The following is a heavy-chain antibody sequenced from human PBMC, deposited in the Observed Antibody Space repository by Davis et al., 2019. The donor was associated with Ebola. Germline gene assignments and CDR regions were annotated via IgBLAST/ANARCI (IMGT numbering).Heavy chain of an antibody. CDR3: ARGYCSGGSCYPYGFDY. J-gene: IGHJ4*02. CDR2: IYPGDSDT. V-gene: IGHV5-51*01. Sequence: KVSCKGSGYSFTSYWIAWVRQMPGKGLEWMGIIYPGDSDTRYSPSFRGQVTISADKSFSTAYLQWSGLKASDTAMYYCARGYCSGGSCYPYGFDYWGQGTLVTVSS. CDR1: GYSFTSYW. D-gene: IGHD2-15*01.